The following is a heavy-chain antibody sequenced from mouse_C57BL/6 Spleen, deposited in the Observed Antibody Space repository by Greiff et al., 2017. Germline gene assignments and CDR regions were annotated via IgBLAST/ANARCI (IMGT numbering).Heavy chain of an antibody. CDR1: GYTFTSYD. D-gene: IGHD4-1*01. CDR3: ARDWDEGYFDV. J-gene: IGHJ1*03. CDR2: IYPRDGST. Sequence: QVQLQQSGPELVKPGASVKLSCKASGYTFTSYDINWVKQRPGQGLEWIGWIYPRDGSTKYNEKFKGKATLTVDTSSSTAYMELHSLASEDAAVYFCARDWDEGYFDVWGTGTTVTVSS. V-gene: IGHV1-85*01.